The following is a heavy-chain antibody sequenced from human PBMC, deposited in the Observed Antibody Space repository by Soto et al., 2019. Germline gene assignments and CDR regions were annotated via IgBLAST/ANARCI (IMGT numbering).Heavy chain of an antibody. Sequence: ASVKVSCKVSGYTLTELSMHWVRQAPGKGLEWMGGFDPEDGETIYAQKFQGRVTMTEDTSTDTAYMELSSLRSEDTAVYYCAKVLLGVTVPLYYFDYWGQGTLVTVSS. D-gene: IGHD3-10*01. J-gene: IGHJ4*02. CDR3: AKVLLGVTVPLYYFDY. V-gene: IGHV1-24*01. CDR2: FDPEDGET. CDR1: GYTLTELS.